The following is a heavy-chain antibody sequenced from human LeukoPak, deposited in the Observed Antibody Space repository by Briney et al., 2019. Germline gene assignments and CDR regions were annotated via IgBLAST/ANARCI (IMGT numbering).Heavy chain of an antibody. V-gene: IGHV3-15*01. CDR3: TTGLVGATTDY. J-gene: IGHJ4*02. D-gene: IGHD1-26*01. Sequence: GGSLRLSCAASGFTFSNAWMSWVRQAPGKGLEWVGRIKSKTGGGTTDYAAPVKGRFTISRDDSKNTLYLQMNSLKTEDTAVYYCTTGLVGATTDYWGQGTLVTVSS. CDR2: IKSKTGGGTT. CDR1: GFTFSNAW.